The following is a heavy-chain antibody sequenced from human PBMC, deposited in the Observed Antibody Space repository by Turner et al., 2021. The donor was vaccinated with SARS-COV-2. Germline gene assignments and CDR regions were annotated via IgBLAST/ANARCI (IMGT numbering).Heavy chain of an antibody. CDR2: IRSSSSYI. D-gene: IGHD3-22*01. V-gene: IGHV3-21*01. CDR1: GFTFSSYS. Sequence: EVQPVESGGGLVKPGASMRLSCAASGFTFSSYSMNCVRQAPGKGLEWVSSIRSSSSYIYYADSVKGRFTITRDNAKNSLYLQMNSLRAEDTAVYYCARDVPTYYYDSSGYYTDAFDIWGQGTMVTVSS. J-gene: IGHJ3*02. CDR3: ARDVPTYYYDSSGYYTDAFDI.